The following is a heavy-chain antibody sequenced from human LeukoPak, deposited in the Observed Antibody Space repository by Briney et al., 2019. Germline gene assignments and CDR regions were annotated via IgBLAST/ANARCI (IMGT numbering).Heavy chain of an antibody. J-gene: IGHJ4*02. D-gene: IGHD6-13*01. Sequence: PSETLSLTCTVSGGSISSYYWSCIRQPPGQGLEWIGCIYYSGSTNYNPSLKSRVTISVDTSKTQFSLKLTSVTAADTAVYYCARAAGYSSSWYWGNFDYWGQGTLVTVSS. V-gene: IGHV4-59*01. CDR2: IYYSGST. CDR3: ARAAGYSSSWYWGNFDY. CDR1: GGSISSYY.